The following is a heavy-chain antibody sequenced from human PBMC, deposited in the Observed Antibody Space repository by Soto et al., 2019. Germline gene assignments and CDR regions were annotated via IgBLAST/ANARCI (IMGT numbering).Heavy chain of an antibody. J-gene: IGHJ6*02. CDR1: GGSGGSFSGYD. D-gene: IGHD3-22*01. V-gene: IGHV4-34*01. CDR2: INHSGST. Sequence: QVQLQQWGAGLLKPSETLSLTCAVYGGSGGSFSGYDWSWIRHPPGKGLEWNGEINHSGSTNYNPSLKSRVTISVDTSKHQFSLKLSSVTAAETAVYYCARHNSDSSGYYHYYYGMDVWGQGTTVTVSS. CDR3: ARHNSDSSGYYHYYYGMDV.